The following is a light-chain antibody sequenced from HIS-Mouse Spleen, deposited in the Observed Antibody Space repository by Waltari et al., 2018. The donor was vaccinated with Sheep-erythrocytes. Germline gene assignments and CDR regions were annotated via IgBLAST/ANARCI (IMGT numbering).Light chain of an antibody. J-gene: IGLJ1*01. CDR3: CSYAGSYNHV. CDR2: DVS. CDR1: SSDVGGYNY. Sequence: QSALTQPRSVSGSPGQSVTISCTGTSSDVGGYNYVSWYQQHPGKAPKLMIYDVSKRPSGVPDRCSGSKSGNTASLTISGLQAEDEADYYCCSYAGSYNHVFGTGTKVTVL. V-gene: IGLV2-11*01.